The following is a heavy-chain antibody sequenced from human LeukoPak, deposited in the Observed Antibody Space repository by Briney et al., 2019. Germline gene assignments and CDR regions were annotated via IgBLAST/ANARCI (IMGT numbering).Heavy chain of an antibody. CDR2: IYYSGST. V-gene: IGHV4-31*03. CDR1: GGSISSGGYY. D-gene: IGHD3-22*01. Sequence: SETLSLTCTVSGGSISSGGYYWSWIRQHPGKGLEWIGYIYYSGSTYYNPSLKSRVTISVDTSKNQFSLKLSSVTAADTAVYYCARDLNYYDSSGIFDYWGQGTLVTVSS. J-gene: IGHJ4*02. CDR3: ARDLNYYDSSGIFDY.